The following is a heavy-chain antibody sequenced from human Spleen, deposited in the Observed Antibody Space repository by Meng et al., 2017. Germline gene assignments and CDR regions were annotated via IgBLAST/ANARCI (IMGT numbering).Heavy chain of an antibody. V-gene: IGHV4-34*01. CDR2: VDDSGTT. CDR3: RLAYCISDCGDY. D-gene: IGHD2-21*02. Sequence: QGQLQQWGAGLLKPLETLSLTCAVHGESFSGYYCSWIRQPPGKGLEWMGGVDDSGTTDYNPSLKSRVTMSVTTSKKQFSLKLTSVTAADTALYYCRLAYCISDCGDYWGQGILVTVSS. CDR1: GESFSGYY. J-gene: IGHJ4*02.